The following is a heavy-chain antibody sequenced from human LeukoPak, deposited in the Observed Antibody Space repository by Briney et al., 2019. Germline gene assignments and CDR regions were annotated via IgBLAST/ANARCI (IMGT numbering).Heavy chain of an antibody. CDR1: GFTVSRNY. CDR2: IYDGGTT. D-gene: IGHD1-14*01. J-gene: IGHJ4*02. V-gene: IGHV3-53*01. Sequence: GGSLRLSCAASGFTVSRNYMSWVRQAPGKGLEWVSIIYDGGTTYHADSVKGRFTISRDNSKNTVFLQMNSLRAEDTAVYYCAREQPPGVYFDCWGQGALVTVSS. CDR3: AREQPPGVYFDC.